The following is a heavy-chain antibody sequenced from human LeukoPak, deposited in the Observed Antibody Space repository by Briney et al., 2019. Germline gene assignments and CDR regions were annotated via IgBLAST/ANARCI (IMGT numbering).Heavy chain of an antibody. V-gene: IGHV3-33*01. D-gene: IGHD2-15*01. J-gene: IGHJ5*02. CDR3: ARGVSGGSWSCPFDP. CDR1: GFTFSSYG. Sequence: GRSLRLSCAASGFTFSSYGMHWVRQAPGKGLEWVAVIWYDGSNKYYADSVKGRFTISRDNSKNTLYLQMNSLRAEDTAVYYCARGVSGGSWSCPFDPWGQGTLVTVSS. CDR2: IWYDGSNK.